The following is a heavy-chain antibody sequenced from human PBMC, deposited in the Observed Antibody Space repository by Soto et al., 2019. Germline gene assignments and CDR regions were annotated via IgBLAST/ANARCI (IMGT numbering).Heavy chain of an antibody. Sequence: EVQLVESGGGLVQPGGSLRLSCAASGFTFSSYWMHWVRQAPGKGLVWVSRINSDGSSTSYADSVKGRFTISRDNAKNTLYLQMNSLRAGDTAVYYCARDGDYGDSTRDYYYYGMDVWGQGTTVTVSS. CDR2: INSDGSST. CDR3: ARDGDYGDSTRDYYYYGMDV. D-gene: IGHD4-17*01. CDR1: GFTFSSYW. J-gene: IGHJ6*02. V-gene: IGHV3-74*01.